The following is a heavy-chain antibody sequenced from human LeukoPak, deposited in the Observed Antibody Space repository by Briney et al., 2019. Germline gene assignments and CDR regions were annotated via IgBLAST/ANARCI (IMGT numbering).Heavy chain of an antibody. J-gene: IGHJ4*02. Sequence: GGSLRLSCAASGFTFDSYAMTWVRQAPGKGLEWVSYISSPGSSTFYADSAKGRFTISRDNSKNTLYLQMNSLRAEDTAVYYCAKRGIPTSAYYFDYWGQGTLITVSS. CDR1: GFTFDSYA. D-gene: IGHD2-2*01. CDR3: AKRGIPTSAYYFDY. CDR2: ISSPGSST. V-gene: IGHV3-23*01.